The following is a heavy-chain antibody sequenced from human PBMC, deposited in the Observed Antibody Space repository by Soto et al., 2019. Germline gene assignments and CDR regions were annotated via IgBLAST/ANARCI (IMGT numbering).Heavy chain of an antibody. V-gene: IGHV4-34*01. CDR2: INHSGST. D-gene: IGHD3-3*01. J-gene: IGHJ4*02. CDR1: GGSFSGYY. Sequence: SETLSLTCAVYGGSFSGYYWSWIRQPPGKGMEWIGEINHSGSTNYNPSLKSRITISVDTSKNQFSLKLSSVTAADTAVYYCARRSGAPTYYDFWSGPTGPYYFDYWGQGTLVTVSS. CDR3: ARRSGAPTYYDFWSGPTGPYYFDY.